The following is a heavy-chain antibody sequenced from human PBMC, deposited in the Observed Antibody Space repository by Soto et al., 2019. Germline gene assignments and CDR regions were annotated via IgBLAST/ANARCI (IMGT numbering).Heavy chain of an antibody. CDR2: IKSKTDGGTT. CDR1: GFTFSNAW. D-gene: IGHD5-18*01. J-gene: IGHJ4*02. V-gene: IGHV3-15*07. Sequence: GGSLRLSCAASGFTFSNAWMNWVRQAPGKGLEWVGRIKSKTDGGTTDYAAPVKGRFTISRDDSKNTLYLQMNSLKTEDTAVYYCTTGWIQLWDRLDPELVVDYWGQGTLVTVSS. CDR3: TTGWIQLWDRLDPELVVDY.